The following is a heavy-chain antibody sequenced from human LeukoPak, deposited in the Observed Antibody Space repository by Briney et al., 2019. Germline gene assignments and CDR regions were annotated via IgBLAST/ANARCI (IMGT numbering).Heavy chain of an antibody. D-gene: IGHD6-13*01. CDR2: INHSGST. Sequence: SETLSLTCAVYGGSFSGYYRSWIRQPPGKGLEWIGEINHSGSTNYNPSLKSRVTISVDTSKNQFSLKLSSVTAADTAVYYCARGRIAAAGAFDYWGQGTLVTVSS. CDR1: GGSFSGYY. CDR3: ARGRIAAAGAFDY. V-gene: IGHV4-34*01. J-gene: IGHJ4*02.